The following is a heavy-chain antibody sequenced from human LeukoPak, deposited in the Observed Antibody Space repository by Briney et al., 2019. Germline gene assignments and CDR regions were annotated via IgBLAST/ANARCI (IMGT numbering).Heavy chain of an antibody. D-gene: IGHD2-2*02. J-gene: IGHJ3*02. CDR2: IKEDGSEI. V-gene: IGHV3-7*05. Sequence: GGSLRPSCAASGFTFGSYWMGWVRQAPGKGLEWVASIKEDGSEIYYVDSVKGRFTISRDNAKNSLFLQMNSLRAEDTAVYFCARITSYTFNNWGQGTMVTVSS. CDR3: ARITSYTFNN. CDR1: GFTFGSYW.